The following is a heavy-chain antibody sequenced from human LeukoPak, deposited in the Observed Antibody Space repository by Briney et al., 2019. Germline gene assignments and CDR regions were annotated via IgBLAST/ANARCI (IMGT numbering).Heavy chain of an antibody. Sequence: ASVKVSCTASSYTFTSYGISWVRQAPGQGLEWMGWISAYNGNTNYAHKLQGRVTMTTDTSTSTAYMELRSLRSDDTAVYYCARAGSPHDSSGYYSGFDYWGQGTLVTVSS. CDR3: ARAGSPHDSSGYYSGFDY. CDR2: ISAYNGNT. D-gene: IGHD3-22*01. V-gene: IGHV1-18*01. J-gene: IGHJ4*02. CDR1: SYTFTSYG.